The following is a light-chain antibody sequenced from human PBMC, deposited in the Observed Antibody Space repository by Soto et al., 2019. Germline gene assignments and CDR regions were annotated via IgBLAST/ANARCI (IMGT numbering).Light chain of an antibody. V-gene: IGKV1-6*01. CDR3: LQNYNYPRT. CDR1: QDISDD. J-gene: IGKJ1*01. CDR2: GAS. Sequence: AIQMTQSPSSLSASVGDRVTITCRASQDISDDVGWYQQTPGKAPKLLISGASRLQSGVPSRFSGSGSGAAFTLTITSLRPEDAATYYCLQNYNYPRTFGQGTKVEI.